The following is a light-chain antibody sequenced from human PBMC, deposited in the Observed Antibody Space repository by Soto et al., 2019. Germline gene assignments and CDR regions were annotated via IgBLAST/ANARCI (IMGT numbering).Light chain of an antibody. Sequence: EIVLTQSPATLSLSPGERATLSCGASRSVSSYLAWYQQKPGQAPRLLIYDASYRATGIPARFSGSGSGTVFALTTGSLEPQDVSVFYSQHGSDWPPRLSLGGGTKVEIK. V-gene: IGKV3-11*01. CDR1: RSVSSY. CDR2: DAS. J-gene: IGKJ4*01. CDR3: QHGSDWPPRLS.